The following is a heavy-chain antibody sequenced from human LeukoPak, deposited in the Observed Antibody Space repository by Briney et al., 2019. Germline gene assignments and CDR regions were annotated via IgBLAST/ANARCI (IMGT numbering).Heavy chain of an antibody. V-gene: IGHV3-11*01. J-gene: IGHJ4*02. Sequence: KPGGSLRLSCAASGFPFSGYYMSWIRQAPGKGPEWISAISSSGDSESYAASVKGRFTISRDNAKNSLYLQMNSLRAEDTAVYYCARDRGAVAGQYFDYWGQGTLVTVSS. CDR3: ARDRGAVAGQYFDY. CDR1: GFPFSGYY. CDR2: ISSSGDSE. D-gene: IGHD6-19*01.